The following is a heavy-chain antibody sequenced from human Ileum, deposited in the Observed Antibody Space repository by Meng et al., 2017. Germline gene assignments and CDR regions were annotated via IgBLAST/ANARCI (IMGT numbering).Heavy chain of an antibody. CDR2: IDAGGGT. CDR3: VGGFYFQY. J-gene: IGHJ1*01. Sequence: EVHLAEPGGGLVQPGGSLRLSCAASGFTVSYQYMNWVRQAPGKGLEWVSVIDAGGGTNYADSVKGRFTISRDNSKNTLYLQMDSLRAEDTAVYYCVGGFYFQYWGQGTLVTVSS. CDR1: GFTVSYQY. V-gene: IGHV3-53*01. D-gene: IGHD3-3*01.